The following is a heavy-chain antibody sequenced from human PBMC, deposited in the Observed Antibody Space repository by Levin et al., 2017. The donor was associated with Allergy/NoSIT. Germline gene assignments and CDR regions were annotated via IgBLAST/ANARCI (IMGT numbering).Heavy chain of an antibody. D-gene: IGHD5/OR15-5a*01. V-gene: IGHV4-61*01. J-gene: IGHJ6*02. Sequence: SETLSLTCSVSGGSVSSGTFYWSWIRRPPGTGLEWIGYINYRGVTKYNPSLKSRVTISVDTSKNEFSLKVTSVTAADTAVYYCARNRIIVSGGNDYYYGMDVWGQGATVTVSS. CDR2: INYRGVT. CDR3: ARNRIIVSGGNDYYYGMDV. CDR1: GGSVSSGTFY.